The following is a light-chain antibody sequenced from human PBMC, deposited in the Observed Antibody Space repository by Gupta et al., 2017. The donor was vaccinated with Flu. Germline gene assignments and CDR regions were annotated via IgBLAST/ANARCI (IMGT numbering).Light chain of an antibody. V-gene: IGKV3-20*01. CDR1: RSVRRSS. CDR2: EAS. Sequence: ATLSLSPGERATLSCTASRSVRRSSLAWYQQKPGQAPRLLIFEASSRATDIPDRFSGSGSGTEFTLTISRLEPEDFAVYYCQQDGDSPITFGGGTTVEIK. CDR3: QQDGDSPIT. J-gene: IGKJ4*01.